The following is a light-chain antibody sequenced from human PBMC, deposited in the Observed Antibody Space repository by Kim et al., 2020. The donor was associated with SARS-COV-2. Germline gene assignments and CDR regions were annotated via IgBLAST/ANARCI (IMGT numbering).Light chain of an antibody. V-gene: IGLV4-60*03. CDR3: ETWDSNTRV. Sequence: SSVKLTCTRGSGHSSDIIAWHQQQPGKAPRYLMKLEGSGNSNKGSGVPDRFSGSSSGADRYLTISNLQSEDEADYYCETWDSNTRVFGGGTQLTVL. J-gene: IGLJ3*02. CDR1: SGHSSDI. CDR2: LEGSGNS.